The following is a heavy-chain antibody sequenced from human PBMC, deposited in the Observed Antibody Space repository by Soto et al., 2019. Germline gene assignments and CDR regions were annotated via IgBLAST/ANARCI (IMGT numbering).Heavy chain of an antibody. CDR2: ISGSGGST. D-gene: IGHD6-19*01. J-gene: IGHJ5*02. Sequence: GSLRLSCAASGFTFSSYAMSWVRQAPGKGLEWVSAISGSGGSTYYADSVKGRFTISRDNSKNTLYLQMNSLRAEDTAVYYCAKDLSSGWGPGWFDPWGQGTLVTVSS. CDR3: AKDLSSGWGPGWFDP. CDR1: GFTFSSYA. V-gene: IGHV3-23*01.